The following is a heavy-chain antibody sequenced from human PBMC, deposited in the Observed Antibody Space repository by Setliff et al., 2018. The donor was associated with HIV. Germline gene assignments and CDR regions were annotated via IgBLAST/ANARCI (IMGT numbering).Heavy chain of an antibody. CDR3: ATLDPSGGNFLAY. Sequence: PSETLSLTCTVSGDSSSSYYCNWIWQPAGKGLEWIGHMYISGSTNYNPSLKSRVTMSLDTSKNQFSLKLSSVTAADTAVYYCATLDPSGGNFLAYWGQGTLVTVSS. V-gene: IGHV4-4*07. CDR2: MYISGST. CDR1: GDSSSSYY. D-gene: IGHD2-21*02. J-gene: IGHJ4*02.